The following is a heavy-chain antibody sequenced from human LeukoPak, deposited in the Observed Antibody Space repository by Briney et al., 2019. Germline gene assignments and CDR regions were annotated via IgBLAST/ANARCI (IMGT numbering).Heavy chain of an antibody. CDR3: AREEGSSYYFDY. J-gene: IGHJ4*02. CDR1: GYTFTGYY. CDR2: INPNSGGT. Sequence: ASVKVSCKASGYTFTGYYMHWVRQAPGQGLEWMGWINPNSGGTNYAQKFQGRVTMTRDTSISTAYMELSRLRSDDTAVYYCAREEGSSYYFDYWGQGTLVTVSS. V-gene: IGHV1-2*02. D-gene: IGHD6-6*01.